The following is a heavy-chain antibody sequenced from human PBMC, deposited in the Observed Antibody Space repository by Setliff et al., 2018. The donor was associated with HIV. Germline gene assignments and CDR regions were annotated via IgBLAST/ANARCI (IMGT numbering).Heavy chain of an antibody. V-gene: IGHV4-30-2*01. CDR1: GGSISSGGYS. CDR3: ARGPGGIAAY. D-gene: IGHD6-13*01. J-gene: IGHJ4*02. Sequence: SETLSLTCAVSGGSISSGGYSWSWLRQPPGKGLEWIGYIYHSGSTYYNPSLKSRVTISVDRSKNQFSLKLSSVTAADTAVYYCARGPGGIAAYWGQGTLVTVSS. CDR2: IYHSGST.